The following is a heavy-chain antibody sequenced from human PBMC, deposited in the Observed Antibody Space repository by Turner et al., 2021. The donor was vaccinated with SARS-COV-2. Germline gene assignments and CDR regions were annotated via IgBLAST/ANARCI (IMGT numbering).Heavy chain of an antibody. D-gene: IGHD3-22*01. J-gene: IGHJ3*02. CDR3: ARARWDYYDSSGYYPNAFDI. V-gene: IGHV3-23*01. CDR1: GFTFSSYA. Sequence: EVQLLESGGGLVQTGGSLRLSCAASGFTFSSYAMSWVRQAPGKGLEWVSAISGSGGSTYYADSVKGRFTISRDNSKNTLYLQMNSLRAEDTAVYYCARARWDYYDSSGYYPNAFDIWGQGTMVTVSS. CDR2: ISGSGGST.